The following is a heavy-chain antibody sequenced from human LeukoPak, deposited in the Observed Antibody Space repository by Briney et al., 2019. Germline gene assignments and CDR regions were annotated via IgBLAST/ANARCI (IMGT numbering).Heavy chain of an antibody. CDR1: GGSFSGYY. J-gene: IGHJ4*02. CDR3: ASSPSGYWWNFDC. V-gene: IGHV4-34*01. Sequence: NPSETLSLTCAVYGGSFSGYYWSWIRQPPGKGLEWIGSIYYSGSTYNNPSLKSRVTISVDTTKNQFSLKLTSVTAADTAVYYCASSPSGYWWNFDCWGQGTLVTVSS. CDR2: IYYSGST. D-gene: IGHD3-22*01.